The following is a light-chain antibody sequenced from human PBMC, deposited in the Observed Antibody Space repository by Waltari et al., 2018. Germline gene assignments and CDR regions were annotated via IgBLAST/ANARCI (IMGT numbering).Light chain of an antibody. Sequence: DIVMTQSPDSLAVYLGERATINCKSRPSVLTSSDNKNKLGWYQQKSGQPPTLLIFWASTRESGVPDRFSGSGSGTYFTLTISSLQTEDVAVYYCQHYYSTPYTFGQGTKVDIK. CDR2: WAS. V-gene: IGKV4-1*01. J-gene: IGKJ2*01. CDR3: QHYYSTPYT. CDR1: PSVLTSSDNKNK.